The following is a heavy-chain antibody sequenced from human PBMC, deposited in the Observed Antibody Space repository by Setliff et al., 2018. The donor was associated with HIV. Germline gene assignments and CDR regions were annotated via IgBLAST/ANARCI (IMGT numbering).Heavy chain of an antibody. J-gene: IGHJ4*02. CDR3: ASGALLPTIDY. D-gene: IGHD3-10*01. CDR1: GFTLTDHH. CDR2: ISHSGGTI. Sequence: PGGSLRLSCAASGFTLTDHHLNWIRQAPGKGLEWVSYISHSGGTIKYGDSVRGRFTISRDIAKSSLYLQLDSLSVEDTAVYYCASGALLPTIDYWGRGTLVTVPS. V-gene: IGHV3-11*01.